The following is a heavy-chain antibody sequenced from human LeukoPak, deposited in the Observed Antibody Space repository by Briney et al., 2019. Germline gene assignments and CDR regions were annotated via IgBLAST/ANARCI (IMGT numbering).Heavy chain of an antibody. CDR3: ARTNPVYGDYDY. D-gene: IGHD4-17*01. Sequence: GGSLRLSCAVSGFSVNDYYMSWVRQAPGKGLQWVSVMFPDGRTYYADSVKGRFTISRDLARNTLLLQMHSLRADDTAVHYCARTNPVYGDYDYWGQGTLVTVSS. J-gene: IGHJ4*02. CDR1: GFSVNDYY. V-gene: IGHV3-53*01. CDR2: MFPDGRT.